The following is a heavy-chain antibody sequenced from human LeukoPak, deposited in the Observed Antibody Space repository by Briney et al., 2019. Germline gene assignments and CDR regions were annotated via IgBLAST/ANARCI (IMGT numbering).Heavy chain of an antibody. CDR1: GFSIRRYY. Sequence: SSETLSLSCSVSGFSIRRYYLTWVRQPPGKGLDWSCYMFYTGSTNYNPSPKSRGTISLDTSKQQFSLKMSSVTGVDTAVYYCVGDRVVYGMDVWGRGPTVIVPS. V-gene: IGHV4-59*01. J-gene: IGHJ6*02. D-gene: IGHD2-15*01. CDR2: MFYTGST. CDR3: VGDRVVYGMDV.